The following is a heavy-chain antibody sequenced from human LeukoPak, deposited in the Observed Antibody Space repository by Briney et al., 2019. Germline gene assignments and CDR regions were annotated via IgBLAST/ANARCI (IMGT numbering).Heavy chain of an antibody. CDR1: GFTFSSYA. CDR2: ISDDGSNK. Sequence: GGSLRLSCAASGFTFSSYAMHWVRQAPGEGLGWVAVISDDGSNKYYADSVKGRFTISRDNSKNTLYLQMNSLRAEDTAVYYCAKDRLQYGGNFDYWGQGTLVTVSS. J-gene: IGHJ4*02. D-gene: IGHD4-23*01. V-gene: IGHV3-30-3*02. CDR3: AKDRLQYGGNFDY.